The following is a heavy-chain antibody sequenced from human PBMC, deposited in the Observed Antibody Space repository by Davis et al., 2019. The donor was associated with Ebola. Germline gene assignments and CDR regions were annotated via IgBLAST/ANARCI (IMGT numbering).Heavy chain of an antibody. D-gene: IGHD6-6*01. CDR3: AREKQLPGYYYYGMDV. CDR2: MNPNSGNT. CDR1: GYTFTSYD. J-gene: IGHJ6*02. V-gene: IGHV1-8*01. Sequence: ASVKVSCKASGYTFTSYDINWVRQATGQGLEWMGWMNPNSGNTGYAQKFQGRVTMTRNTSISTAYMELSSLRSEDTAVYYCAREKQLPGYYYYGMDVWGQGTTVTVSS.